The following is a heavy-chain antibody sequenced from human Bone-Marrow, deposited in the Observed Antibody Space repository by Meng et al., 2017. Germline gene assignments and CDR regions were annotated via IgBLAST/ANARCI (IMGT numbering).Heavy chain of an antibody. J-gene: IGHJ4*02. D-gene: IGHD2-2*01. CDR3: ARHPLAYQPLSTVFDY. Sequence: QLQLQESGPGLVKPSETLSLTCTVSGCSISSSSYYWGWIRQPPGKGLEWFGSIYYSGSTYYNPSLKSRVTISVDTSKNQFSLKLSSVTAADTAVYYCARHPLAYQPLSTVFDYWGQGTLVTVSS. CDR1: GCSISSSSYY. V-gene: IGHV4-39*01. CDR2: IYYSGST.